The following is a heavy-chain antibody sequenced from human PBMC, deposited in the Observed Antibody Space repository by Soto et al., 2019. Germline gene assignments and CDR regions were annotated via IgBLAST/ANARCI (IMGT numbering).Heavy chain of an antibody. J-gene: IGHJ5*02. Sequence: VGSLRLSCAASGFSFIDYAINWVRQVPGRGLEYVAGIGGRGGNAFYADSMKGRFSISRDNSKNTVYLHMHNLRVDDSAMYYCAKARHSGDFAGSYDSWGQGTLVTVSS. V-gene: IGHV3-23*01. CDR1: GFSFIDYA. CDR3: AKARHSGDFAGSYDS. CDR2: IGGRGGNA. D-gene: IGHD2-21*02.